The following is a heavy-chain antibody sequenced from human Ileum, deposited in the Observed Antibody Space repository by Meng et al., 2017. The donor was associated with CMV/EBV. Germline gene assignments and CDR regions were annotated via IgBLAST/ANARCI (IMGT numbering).Heavy chain of an antibody. CDR2: IRSKGYGGTT. CDR1: GFTFGDYG. CDR3: TRSGYEI. V-gene: IGHV3-49*04. J-gene: IGHJ3*02. D-gene: IGHD3-3*01. Sequence: GESLKISCTASGFTFGDYGLTWVRQAPGKGLEWVGFIRSKGYGGTTEYAASVKGRFTISTDDSKSIAYLQMNSLKTEDTALYYCTRSGYEIWGQGTMVTVSS.